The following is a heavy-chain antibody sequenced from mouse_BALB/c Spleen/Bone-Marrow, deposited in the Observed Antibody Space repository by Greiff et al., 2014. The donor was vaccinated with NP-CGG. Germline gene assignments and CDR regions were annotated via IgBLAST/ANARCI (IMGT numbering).Heavy chain of an antibody. V-gene: IGHV1S29*02. Sequence: VQLQQSGPELVKPGASVKISCKASGYTFTDYNMHWVKQSHGKSLEWIGYIYPNNGGTGYNQKFKSKATVTADNSSSTAYMELRSLTSEDSAVYYCARRGSPHYFDYWGQGTTLTVSS. CDR1: GYTFTDYN. D-gene: IGHD1-1*02. CDR2: IYPNNGGT. J-gene: IGHJ2*01. CDR3: ARRGSPHYFDY.